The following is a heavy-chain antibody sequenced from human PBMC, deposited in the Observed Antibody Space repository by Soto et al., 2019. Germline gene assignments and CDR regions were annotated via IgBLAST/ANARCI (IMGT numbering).Heavy chain of an antibody. CDR2: INADGSET. CDR1: GFTFSSNW. Sequence: PGGSLRLSCAASGFTFSSNWMHWVRRVPGRGLVWASRINADGSETNYEDSVEGRFTISRDNPKNTLYLQMNSLRAEDTAVYYCARDGEGFWGQGTLVTVSS. D-gene: IGHD2-21*01. J-gene: IGHJ4*02. CDR3: ARDGEGF. V-gene: IGHV3-74*01.